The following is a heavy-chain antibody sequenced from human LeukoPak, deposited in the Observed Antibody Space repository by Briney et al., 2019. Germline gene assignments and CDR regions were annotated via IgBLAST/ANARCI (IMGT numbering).Heavy chain of an antibody. J-gene: IGHJ4*02. V-gene: IGHV3-23*01. D-gene: IGHD3-16*01. CDR2: IDKNDATT. CDR3: AKGRGVVTTPFDY. CDR1: GFTFSNYA. Sequence: GGSLRLSCAASGFTFSNYAMSWVRQAPGKGLEWVSSIDKNDATTNYADSVRGRFTISRDNSKNTLHLQMSSLRAEDTAVYYCAKGRGVVTTPFDYWGQGTLVTVSS.